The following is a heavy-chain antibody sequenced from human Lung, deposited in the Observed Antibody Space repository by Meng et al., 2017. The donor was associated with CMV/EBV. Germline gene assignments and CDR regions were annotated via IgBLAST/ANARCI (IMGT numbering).Heavy chain of an antibody. CDR3: ARGRGFWSGSRYYYYGMAV. D-gene: IGHD3-3*01. V-gene: IGHV4-34*01. Sequence: SETLSLXXAVYGGSFSGYYWSWIRQPPGKGLEWIGEINHSGSTNYNPSLKSRVTISVDTSKNQFSLKLSSVTAADTAVYYCARGRGFWSGSRYYYYGMAVWGQGTTVTVSS. J-gene: IGHJ6*02. CDR2: INHSGST. CDR1: GGSFSGYY.